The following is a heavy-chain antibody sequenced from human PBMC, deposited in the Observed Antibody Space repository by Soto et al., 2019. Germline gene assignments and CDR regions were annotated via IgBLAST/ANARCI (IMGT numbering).Heavy chain of an antibody. CDR3: AKSDCSSSSCSGFYGVDV. Sequence: SETLSLSCTVSGGSVSSGSYCWSWIRQPPGKGLEWIGSICYSGSTNYNPSLKSRVTISVDTSKNQFSLKLSSVTAADTAVYYCAKSDCSSSSCSGFYGVDVWGQGATVTVSS. V-gene: IGHV4-61*01. CDR2: ICYSGST. D-gene: IGHD2-2*01. J-gene: IGHJ6*02. CDR1: GGSVSSGSYC.